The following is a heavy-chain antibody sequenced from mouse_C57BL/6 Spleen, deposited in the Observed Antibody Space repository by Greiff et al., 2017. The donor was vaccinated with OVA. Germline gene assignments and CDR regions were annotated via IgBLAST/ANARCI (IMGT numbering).Heavy chain of an antibody. J-gene: IGHJ4*01. V-gene: IGHV1-15*01. CDR2: IDPETGGT. D-gene: IGHD2-5*01. Sequence: VQLQQSGAELVRPGASVTLSCKASGYTFTDYEMHWVKQTPVHGLEWIGAIDPETGGTAYNQKFKGKAILTADKSSSTAYMELRSLTSEDSAVYYCTRFYSSYDYAMDYWGQGTSVTVSS. CDR1: GYTFTDYE. CDR3: TRFYSSYDYAMDY.